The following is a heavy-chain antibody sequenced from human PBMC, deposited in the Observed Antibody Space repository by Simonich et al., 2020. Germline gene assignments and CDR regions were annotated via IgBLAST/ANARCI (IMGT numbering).Heavy chain of an antibody. D-gene: IGHD6-13*01. Sequence: QVQLVESGGGVVQPGRSMRFSCAGSGFTFSSSAIHWVRQAPGRGLEWVEVIAYDGSNKYYADSVKGRFTSSRDNSTNTLYLQMNSLRAEDTAVYYCARELSKNGEAAAGYYFDYWGQGTLVTVSS. J-gene: IGHJ4*02. CDR3: ARELSKNGEAAAGYYFDY. CDR2: IAYDGSNK. CDR1: GFTFSSSA. V-gene: IGHV3-30*07.